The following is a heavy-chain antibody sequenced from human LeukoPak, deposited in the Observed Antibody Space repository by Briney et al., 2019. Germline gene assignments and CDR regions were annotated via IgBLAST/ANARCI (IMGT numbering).Heavy chain of an antibody. D-gene: IGHD6-19*01. CDR2: ISSTSSYI. CDR1: GFTFSTYA. Sequence: GGSLRLSCAASGFTFSTYAMNWVRQAPGKGLEWVSSISSTSSYIYYADSVKGRFTISRDNAQKSLYLQMNSLRAEDTAVYYCARVGYSSGWYFDYWGQGTLVTVSS. J-gene: IGHJ4*02. CDR3: ARVGYSSGWYFDY. V-gene: IGHV3-21*01.